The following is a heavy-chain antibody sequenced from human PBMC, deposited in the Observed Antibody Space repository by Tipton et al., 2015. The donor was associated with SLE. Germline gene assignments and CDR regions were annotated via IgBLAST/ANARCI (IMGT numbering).Heavy chain of an antibody. V-gene: IGHV4-34*01. CDR2: INPSGST. Sequence: TLSLTCAVYGGSFSGYYWSWIRQPPGKGLEWIGEINPSGSTNYNPSLKSRVTISVDTSKNQFSLKLSSVTAADTAVYYCARDGTRSAFSNWFDPWGQGTVVTVSS. CDR3: ARDGTRSAFSNWFDP. CDR1: GGSFSGYY. J-gene: IGHJ5*02. D-gene: IGHD1-26*01.